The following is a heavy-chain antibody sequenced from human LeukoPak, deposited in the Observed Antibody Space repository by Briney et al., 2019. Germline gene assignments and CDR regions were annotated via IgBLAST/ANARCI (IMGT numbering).Heavy chain of an antibody. J-gene: IGHJ4*02. D-gene: IGHD3-10*01. Sequence: PGGSLRLSCAASGLTVSSNYMSWVRQAPGKGLEWVSVIYSGGSTYYADSVKGRFTISRDNSKNTLYLQMNSLRAEDTAVYYCAREIRVVYGSGYYFDYWGQGTLVTVSS. CDR1: GLTVSSNY. CDR3: AREIRVVYGSGYYFDY. V-gene: IGHV3-53*01. CDR2: IYSGGST.